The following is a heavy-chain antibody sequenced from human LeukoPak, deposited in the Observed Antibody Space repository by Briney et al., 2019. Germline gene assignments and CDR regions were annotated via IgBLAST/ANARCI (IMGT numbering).Heavy chain of an antibody. V-gene: IGHV4-61*02. D-gene: IGHD4-17*01. CDR3: ARHATTVTINYAFDY. CDR2: IYTSGST. CDR1: GGSISSSSYY. J-gene: IGHJ4*02. Sequence: SETLSLTCTVSGGSISSSSYYRSWIRQPAGKGLEWIGRIYTSGSTNYNPSLKSRVTISVDTSKNQFSLKLSSVTAADTAVYYCARHATTVTINYAFDYWGQGTLVTVSS.